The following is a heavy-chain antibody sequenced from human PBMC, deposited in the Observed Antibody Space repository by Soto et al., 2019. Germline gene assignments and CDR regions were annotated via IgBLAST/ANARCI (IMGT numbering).Heavy chain of an antibody. CDR3: ARGDSSGYYPEYYDY. D-gene: IGHD3-22*01. J-gene: IGHJ4*02. V-gene: IGHV4-34*01. CDR1: GGSFSGYY. Sequence: SETLSLTCAVYGGSFSGYYWSWIRQPPGKGLEWIGEINHSGSTNYNPSLKSRVTISVDTSKNQFSLKLSSVTAADTAVYYCARGDSSGYYPEYYDYWGQGTLVTVSS. CDR2: INHSGST.